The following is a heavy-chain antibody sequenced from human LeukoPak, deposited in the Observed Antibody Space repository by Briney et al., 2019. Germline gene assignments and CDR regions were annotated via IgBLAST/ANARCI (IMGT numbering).Heavy chain of an antibody. CDR2: IKQDGSEK. Sequence: GGSLRLSCAASGFTFSRYRMSWVRQAPGKGLEWVANIKQDGSEKYYVGSVKGRFTISRDNAKNSLYLQMNSLRAEDAAVYYCAREEGSSIYYRYFDYWGQGTLATVSS. CDR3: AREEGSSIYYRYFDY. D-gene: IGHD6-13*01. V-gene: IGHV3-7*04. CDR1: GFTFSRYR. J-gene: IGHJ4*02.